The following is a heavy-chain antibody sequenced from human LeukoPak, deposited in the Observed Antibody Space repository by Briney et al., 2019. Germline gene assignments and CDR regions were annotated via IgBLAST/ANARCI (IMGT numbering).Heavy chain of an antibody. CDR1: GFTFSSYS. Sequence: GGSLRLSCAASGFTFSSYSMNWVRQAPGKGLEWVPSISSSSSYIYYADSVKGRFTISRDNAKNSLYLQMNSLRAEDTAVYYCARIPLGDYYYMDVWGKGTTVTVSS. J-gene: IGHJ6*03. CDR2: ISSSSSYI. D-gene: IGHD3-10*01. CDR3: ARIPLGDYYYMDV. V-gene: IGHV3-21*01.